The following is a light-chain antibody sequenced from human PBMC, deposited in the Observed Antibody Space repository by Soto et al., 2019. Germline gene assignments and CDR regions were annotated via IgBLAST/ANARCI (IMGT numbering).Light chain of an antibody. J-gene: IGKJ2*01. CDR3: QQYESTPPT. CDR2: WAS. CDR1: QSVLYSSNNKNY. Sequence: DIVMTQSPDSLAVSLGERATINCKSSQSVLYSSNNKNYLAWYQQRPGQPPKLLIYWASTRESGVPDRFSGSGSGTDFTLTITSLQDDDVAVYYCQQYESTPPTFGQGTNLEIK. V-gene: IGKV4-1*01.